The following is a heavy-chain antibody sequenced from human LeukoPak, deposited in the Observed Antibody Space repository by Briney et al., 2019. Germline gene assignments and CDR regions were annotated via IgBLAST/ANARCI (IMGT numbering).Heavy chain of an antibody. CDR2: IYYSGST. D-gene: IGHD2-15*01. Sequence: SETLSLTCTVSGGSISSYYWSWIRQPPGKGLEWIGYIYYSGSTNNNPSLKSRVTISLDTSKNQFSLKLSSVTAADTAVYYCARGPATAATRYFALWGRGTLVTVSP. V-gene: IGHV4-59*01. CDR1: GGSISSYY. CDR3: ARGPATAATRYFAL. J-gene: IGHJ2*01.